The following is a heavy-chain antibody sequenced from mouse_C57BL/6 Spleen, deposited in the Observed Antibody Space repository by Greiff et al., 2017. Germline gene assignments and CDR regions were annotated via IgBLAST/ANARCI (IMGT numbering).Heavy chain of an antibody. V-gene: IGHV3-6*01. D-gene: IGHD3-1*01. Sequence: EVQLQESGPGLVKPSQSLSLTCSVTGYSITSGYYWNWIRQFPGNKLEWMGYISYDGSNNYNPSLKNRISITRDTSKNQFFLKLNSVTTEDTATYYCARGGYVPFAYWGQGTLVTVSA. CDR1: GYSITSGYY. CDR3: ARGGYVPFAY. J-gene: IGHJ3*01. CDR2: ISYDGSN.